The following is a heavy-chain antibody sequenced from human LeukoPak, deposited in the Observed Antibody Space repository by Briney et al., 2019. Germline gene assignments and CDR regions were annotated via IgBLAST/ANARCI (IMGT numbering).Heavy chain of an antibody. CDR1: GFTFSKLG. V-gene: IGHV3-23*01. D-gene: IGHD7-27*01. J-gene: IGHJ4*02. CDR2: IDASGRNT. CDR3: AKALYDSTGDGY. Sequence: GGTLRLSCAASGFTFSKLGMIWVRQAPGKGLEWVSAIDASGRNTHYADSVRGRFSISRDNSKNTVILQMNSLRVEDTAVYYCAKALYDSTGDGYWGQGTLVTISS.